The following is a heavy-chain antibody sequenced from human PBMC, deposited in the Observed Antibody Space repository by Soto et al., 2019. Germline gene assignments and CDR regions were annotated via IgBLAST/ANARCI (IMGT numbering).Heavy chain of an antibody. V-gene: IGHV1-3*01. J-gene: IGHJ4*02. Sequence: ASVKVSCKASGYTFTSYAMHWVRQAPGQRLEWMGWINAGNGNTKYSQKFQGRVTITRDTSASTAYMELSSLRSEDTAVYYCARAVAVAADFDYWGQATLVTVSS. CDR3: ARAVAVAADFDY. CDR1: GYTFTSYA. CDR2: INAGNGNT. D-gene: IGHD6-19*01.